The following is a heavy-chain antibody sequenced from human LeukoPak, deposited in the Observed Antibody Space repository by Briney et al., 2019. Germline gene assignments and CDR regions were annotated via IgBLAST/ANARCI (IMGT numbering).Heavy chain of an antibody. V-gene: IGHV3-23*01. J-gene: IGHJ4*02. CDR3: AKHGKRQLGIFDS. Sequence: QPGGSLRLSCAASGFTFSNYAMSWVRQAPGKGLEWVSSISGSGDSTYYADSVRGRFTISRDKSKNTLLLQMSSLRVEDTALYYCAKHGKRQLGIFDSRGQGTLVTVSS. D-gene: IGHD6-13*01. CDR1: GFTFSNYA. CDR2: ISGSGDST.